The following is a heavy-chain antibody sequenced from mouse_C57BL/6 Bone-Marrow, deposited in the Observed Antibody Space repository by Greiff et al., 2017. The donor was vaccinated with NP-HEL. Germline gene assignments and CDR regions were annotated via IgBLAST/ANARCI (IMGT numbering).Heavy chain of an antibody. CDR3: ARKKVYDGYYADWFAY. D-gene: IGHD2-3*01. J-gene: IGHJ3*01. V-gene: IGHV1-81*01. Sequence: QVQLQQSGAELARPGASVKLSCKASGYTFTSYGISWVKQRTGQGLEWIGEIYPRSGNTYYNEKFKGKATLTADKSSSPAYMELRSLTTEDSAVDCGARKKVYDGYYADWFAYGGQGTLVTVSA. CDR2: IYPRSGNT. CDR1: GYTFTSYG.